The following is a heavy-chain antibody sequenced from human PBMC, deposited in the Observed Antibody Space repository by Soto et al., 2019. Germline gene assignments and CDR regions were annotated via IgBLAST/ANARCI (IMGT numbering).Heavy chain of an antibody. CDR2: IYHSGST. J-gene: IGHJ4*01. D-gene: IGHD3-16*01. CDR1: GGSISSGGYS. Sequence: SEALCLSCAVSGGSISSGGYSWSWLRHPQGKGLEWIGYIYHSGSTYYNPSLKSRVTISVDTSKNQFSLKLNSMTAADTFVYYFFRQNYGEHRDLLAFWGRGSLDIGSS. V-gene: IGHV4-30-2*01. CDR3: FRQNYGEHRDLLAF.